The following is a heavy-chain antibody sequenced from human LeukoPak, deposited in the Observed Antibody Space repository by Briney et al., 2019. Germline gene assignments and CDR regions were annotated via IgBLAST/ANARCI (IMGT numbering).Heavy chain of an antibody. J-gene: IGHJ4*02. V-gene: IGHV3-74*01. CDR2: INSDGSRT. Sequence: PGGSLRLSCAASGFTFTSYWMHWVRQAPGKGLVWVSRINSDGSRTSYADSVKGRFTISRDNAKNTLYLQMNSLRAEDTAVYYCARVLRGGYSSGWYLFDQWGQGTLVTVSS. CDR3: ARVLRGGYSSGWYLFDQ. D-gene: IGHD6-19*01. CDR1: GFTFTSYW.